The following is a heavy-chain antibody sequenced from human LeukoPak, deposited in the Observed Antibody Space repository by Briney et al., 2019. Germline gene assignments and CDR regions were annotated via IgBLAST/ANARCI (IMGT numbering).Heavy chain of an antibody. V-gene: IGHV3-23*01. J-gene: IGHJ4*02. CDR1: GFTFNNYA. CDR2: ISSSDVNT. D-gene: IGHD3-10*01. Sequence: PGGSLRLSCAASGFTFNNYAMNWVRQAPGKGLEGISGISSSDVNTYYADSVKGRFTISRDNSENTLYPQMNSLRVEDTAVYYCAKSYTYGWASYYNHYDYWGQGTLVTVSS. CDR3: AKSYTYGWASYYNHYDY.